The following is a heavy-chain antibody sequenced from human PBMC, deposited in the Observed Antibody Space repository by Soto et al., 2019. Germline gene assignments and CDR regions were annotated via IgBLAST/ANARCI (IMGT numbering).Heavy chain of an antibody. Sequence: PSETLSLTCAVYGGSFSGYSWTWIRQPPGTGLEWIGEINHSGSTNYNPSLKSRVTISLDTSKNQFSLKVTSVTAADTAVYYCARGPSGSGLFADWGQGTLVTVSS. CDR2: INHSGST. J-gene: IGHJ4*02. CDR1: GGSFSGYS. V-gene: IGHV4-34*01. D-gene: IGHD3-10*01. CDR3: ARGPSGSGLFAD.